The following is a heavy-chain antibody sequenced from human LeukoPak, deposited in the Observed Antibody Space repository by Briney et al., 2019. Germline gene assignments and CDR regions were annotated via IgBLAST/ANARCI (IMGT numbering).Heavy chain of an antibody. CDR1: GFNFSDFY. D-gene: IGHD2-2*01. CDR3: AREASCSSTTCYFDY. CDR2: ISLSGSTI. V-gene: IGHV3-11*01. J-gene: IGHJ4*02. Sequence: GGSLRLSCAASGFNFSDFYMSWIRQAPGKGLEWRSSISLSGSTITYAASVKGRVTVSRDNAKHSLFLPMNSLRADDTAVYSCAREASCSSTTCYFDYWGQGTLVTVSS.